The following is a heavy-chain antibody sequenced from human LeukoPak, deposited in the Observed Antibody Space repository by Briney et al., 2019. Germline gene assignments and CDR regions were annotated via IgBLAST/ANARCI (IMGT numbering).Heavy chain of an antibody. J-gene: IGHJ4*03. D-gene: IGHD1-1*01. V-gene: IGHV4-34*01. Sequence: SETLSLTCAVYGGSFSTYYWSWLRQSPGKGLEWIAEINHRGDTNYNPSVKSRVTISVDTSKNQFSLKVRSLTAADTAVYYCARGSTISETGYFDFWGQGTLVTVSS. CDR1: GGSFSTYY. CDR2: INHRGDT. CDR3: ARGSTISETGYFDF.